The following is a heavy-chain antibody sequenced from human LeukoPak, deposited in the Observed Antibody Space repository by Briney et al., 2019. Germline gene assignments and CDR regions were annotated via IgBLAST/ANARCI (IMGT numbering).Heavy chain of an antibody. J-gene: IGHJ3*02. CDR2: IFSNDEK. CDR3: ARDPDTYDSSGLEAFDI. CDR1: GFSLSNARMG. D-gene: IGHD3-22*01. Sequence: SGPTLVNPTETLTLTCTVSGFSLSNARMGVSWIRQPPGKALEWLAHIFSNDEKSYSTSLKSRLTISKDTSKSQEVLTMTNMDPVDTATYYCARDPDTYDSSGLEAFDIWGQGTMVTVSS. V-gene: IGHV2-26*01.